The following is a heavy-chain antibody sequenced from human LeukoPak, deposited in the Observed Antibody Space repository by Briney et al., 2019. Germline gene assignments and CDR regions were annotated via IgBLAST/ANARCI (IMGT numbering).Heavy chain of an antibody. CDR1: GYTFTGYY. Sequence: ASVKVSRKASGYTFTGYYMHWVRQAPGQGLGWMGWINPNSGGTNYAQKFQGRVTMTRDASISTAYMELSRLRSDDTAVYYCARTRSGWYNDYWGQGTLVTVSS. CDR2: INPNSGGT. D-gene: IGHD6-19*01. CDR3: ARTRSGWYNDY. V-gene: IGHV1-2*02. J-gene: IGHJ4*02.